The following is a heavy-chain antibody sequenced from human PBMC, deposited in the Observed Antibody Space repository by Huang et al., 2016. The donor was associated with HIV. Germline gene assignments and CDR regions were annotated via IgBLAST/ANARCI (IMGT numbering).Heavy chain of an antibody. J-gene: IGHJ4*02. Sequence: QIALKESGPTLVKPTQTLTLTCTFSGFSLTTPGVSVGWIRQPPGKALEWLALIDSDDDTRYSPALKSRLTIAKDTARKQVVLTMTKMAPVDTATYYCPHSVGPFDYWGQGTLVTVSS. D-gene: IGHD2-15*01. CDR1: GFSLTTPGVS. CDR2: IDSDDDT. CDR3: PHSVGPFDY. V-gene: IGHV2-5*02.